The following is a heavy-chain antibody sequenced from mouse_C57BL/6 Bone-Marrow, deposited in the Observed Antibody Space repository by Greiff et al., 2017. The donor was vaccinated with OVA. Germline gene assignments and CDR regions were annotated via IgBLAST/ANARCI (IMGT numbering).Heavy chain of an antibody. Sequence: EVQVVESGGGLVKPGGSLKLSCAASGFTFSDYGMHWVRQAPEKGLEWVAYISRGSSHLYYADTVKGRFTISRDTAKITLFLQMPSLRAAYTAMYYCARNLGDSIPYGMDYWGQGTSVTVSS. J-gene: IGHJ4*01. CDR1: GFTFSDYG. D-gene: IGHD2-10*02. CDR2: ISRGSSHL. CDR3: ARNLGDSIPYGMDY. V-gene: IGHV5-17*01.